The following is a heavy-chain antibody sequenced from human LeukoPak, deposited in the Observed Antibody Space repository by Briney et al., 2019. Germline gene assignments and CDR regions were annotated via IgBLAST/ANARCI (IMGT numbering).Heavy chain of an antibody. Sequence: PGGSLRLSCAASGITFSSYAMSWVRQAPGRGLEWVSAISDSGGSTYYADSVKGRFTISRDNSKNTLYLQMNSLRAEDTAVYYCARRTTGDDYWGQGTLVTVSS. CDR1: GITFSSYA. D-gene: IGHD4-17*01. J-gene: IGHJ4*02. CDR3: ARRTTGDDY. CDR2: ISDSGGST. V-gene: IGHV3-23*01.